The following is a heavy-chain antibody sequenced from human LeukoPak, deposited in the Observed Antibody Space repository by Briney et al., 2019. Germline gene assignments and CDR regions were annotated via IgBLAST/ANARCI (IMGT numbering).Heavy chain of an antibody. J-gene: IGHJ4*02. D-gene: IGHD6-13*01. CDR2: ISCSGGST. CDR3: AKDSSTRLDLVDY. Sequence: PGGSLRLSCTASGFTFSSYAMSWVRQAPGKGLELVSAISCSGGSTYYADSAKGRFTISRDNSKNTLYLQMNSLRAEDTAVYYCAKDSSTRLDLVDYWGQGTLVTVSS. CDR1: GFTFSSYA. V-gene: IGHV3-23*01.